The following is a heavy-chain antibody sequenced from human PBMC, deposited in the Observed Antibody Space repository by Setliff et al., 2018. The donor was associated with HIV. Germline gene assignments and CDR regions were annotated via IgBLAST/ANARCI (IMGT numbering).Heavy chain of an antibody. Sequence: SETLSLTCTVSGGSITGHYWSWIRQAAGKGLEWIGRIYTSGSANYNPSLKSRVTISVDTSKNQFSLKLSSVTVADTALYYCGRDEHGFNSNWYGVDWGQGTLVTVSS. CDR3: GRDEHGFNSNWYGVD. V-gene: IGHV4-4*07. D-gene: IGHD6-13*01. CDR2: IYTSGSA. CDR1: GGSITGHY. J-gene: IGHJ4*02.